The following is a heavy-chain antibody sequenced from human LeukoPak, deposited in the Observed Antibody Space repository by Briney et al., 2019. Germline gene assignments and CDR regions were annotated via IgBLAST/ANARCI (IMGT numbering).Heavy chain of an antibody. V-gene: IGHV4-30-4*08. CDR3: ARVSNYYDSSGYSR. CDR1: GGSISSGDYY. CDR2: IYYSGST. Sequence: SETLSLTCTVSGGSISSGDYYWSWIRQPPGKGLEWIGYIYYSGSTYYNPSLKSRVTISVDTSKNQFSLELSSVTAADTAVYYCARVSNYYDSSGYSRWGQGTLVTVSS. J-gene: IGHJ4*02. D-gene: IGHD3-22*01.